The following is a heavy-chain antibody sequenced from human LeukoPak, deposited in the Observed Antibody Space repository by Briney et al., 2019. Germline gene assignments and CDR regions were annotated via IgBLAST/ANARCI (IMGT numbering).Heavy chain of an antibody. V-gene: IGHV4-59*01. CDR3: ARARYSSSWACDY. D-gene: IGHD6-13*01. Sequence: PSETLSLTCTVSGGSISSYYWSWIRQPPGKGLEWNGYIYYSGSTNYNPSLKSRVTISVDTSKNQFSLKLSSVTAADTAVYYCARARYSSSWACDYWGQGTLVTVSS. CDR1: GGSISSYY. CDR2: IYYSGST. J-gene: IGHJ4*02.